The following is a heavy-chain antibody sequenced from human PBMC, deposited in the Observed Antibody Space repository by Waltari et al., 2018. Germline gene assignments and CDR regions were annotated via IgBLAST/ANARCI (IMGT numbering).Heavy chain of an antibody. CDR3: AKEIAVTPTYYFDS. V-gene: IGHV3-23*01. J-gene: IGHJ4*02. CDR2: ISGRGYNT. CDR1: GFIFSHYA. D-gene: IGHD4-17*01. Sequence: EVQLLDSGGGLVQPGGSLRLSCAASGFIFSHYAMHWVRQAPGKGLEWVAGISGRGYNTYYADSVKGLVTIARDNFKNTVYLQMNSLRVEDTAVYFCAKEIAVTPTYYFDSWGLGTLVTVSS.